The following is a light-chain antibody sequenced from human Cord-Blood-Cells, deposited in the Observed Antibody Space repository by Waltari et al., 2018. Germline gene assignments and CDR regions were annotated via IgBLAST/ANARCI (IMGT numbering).Light chain of an antibody. V-gene: IGLV2-23*01. Sequence: QSALTQPASVSGSPGQSITISCTGTSSDVGSYKLVSWYQQHPGKAPHRMIYEGSKRPSGVSNRFAGSKSGNTASLTICGLQAEDEADYYCCAYAGSSTWVFGGGTKLTVL. CDR2: EGS. J-gene: IGLJ3*02. CDR3: CAYAGSSTWV. CDR1: SSDVGSYKL.